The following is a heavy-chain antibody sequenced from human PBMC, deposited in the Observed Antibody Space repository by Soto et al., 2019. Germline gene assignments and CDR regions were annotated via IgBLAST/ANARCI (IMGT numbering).Heavy chain of an antibody. V-gene: IGHV3-23*01. D-gene: IGHD4-17*01. J-gene: IGHJ4*02. Sequence: EVQLLESGGDLVQPGGSLRLSCVASGFTFSSYTMTWVRQAPGKGLEWVSVIYSSGDSTYYADSVKGRFTISRDNSKNTLYLQMNCLRADDTAVYYGAKSPTMTTKVVDYWGQGTLVTVSS. CDR3: AKSPTMTTKVVDY. CDR2: IYSSGDST. CDR1: GFTFSSYT.